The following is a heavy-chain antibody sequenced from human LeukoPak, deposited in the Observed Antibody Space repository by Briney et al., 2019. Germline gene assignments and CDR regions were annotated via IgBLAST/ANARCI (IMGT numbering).Heavy chain of an antibody. J-gene: IGHJ4*02. CDR3: VKDFGRNIGGPGY. Sequence: GGSLRLSCAASGFTVSSNYMSWVRQAPGKGLEWVSVIYSGGSTYYADSVKGRFTISRDNSKSMMSLQMDSLRAEDTAVYYCVKDFGRNIGGPGYWGRGTLVTVSS. D-gene: IGHD2/OR15-2a*01. CDR1: GFTVSSNY. CDR2: IYSGGST. V-gene: IGHV3-66*01.